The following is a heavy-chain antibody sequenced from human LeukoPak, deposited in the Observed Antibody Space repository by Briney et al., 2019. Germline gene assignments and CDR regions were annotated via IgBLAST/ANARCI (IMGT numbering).Heavy chain of an antibody. CDR2: ISAYNGNT. V-gene: IGHV1-18*01. CDR3: ARGDWIGYCSGGSCSRLFDY. J-gene: IGHJ4*02. CDR1: GYTFTSYG. Sequence: ASVKVSCKASGYTFTSYGISWVRQVPGQGLEWMGWISAYNGNTNYAQKLQGRVTMTTDTSTSTAYMEPRSLRSDDTAVYYCARGDWIGYCSGGSCSRLFDYWGQGTLVTVSS. D-gene: IGHD2-15*01.